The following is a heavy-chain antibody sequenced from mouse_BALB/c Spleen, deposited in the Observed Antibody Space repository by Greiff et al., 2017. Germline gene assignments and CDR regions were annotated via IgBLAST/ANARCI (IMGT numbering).Heavy chain of an antibody. CDR2: IDPENGNT. V-gene: IGHV14-1*02. CDR1: GFNIKDYY. Sequence: EVKLQESGAELVRPGALVKLSCKASGFNIKDYYMHWVKQRPEQGLEWIGWIDPENGNTIYDPKFQGKASITADTSSNTAYLQLSSLTSEDTAVYYCARSEGARGFAYWGQGTLVTVSA. CDR3: ARSEGARGFAY. J-gene: IGHJ3*01.